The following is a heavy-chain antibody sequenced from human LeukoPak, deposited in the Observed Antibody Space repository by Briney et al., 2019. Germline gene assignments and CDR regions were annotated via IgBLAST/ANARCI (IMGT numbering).Heavy chain of an antibody. CDR3: ARDGQSRYYDSSGSDY. Sequence: GGSLRLSCAASGFTFSSYEMNWVRQAPGKGLEWVSYISSSGSTIYYADSVKGRFTISRDNAKNSLYLQMNSLRAEDTAVYYCARDGQSRYYDSSGSDYWGQGTLVTVSS. D-gene: IGHD3-22*01. CDR2: ISSSGSTI. J-gene: IGHJ4*02. V-gene: IGHV3-48*03. CDR1: GFTFSSYE.